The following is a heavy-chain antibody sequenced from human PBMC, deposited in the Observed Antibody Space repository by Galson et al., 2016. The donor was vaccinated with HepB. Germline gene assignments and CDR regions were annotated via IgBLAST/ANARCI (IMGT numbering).Heavy chain of an antibody. CDR2: INGDSSPA. V-gene: IGHV3-74*03. CDR3: AKTDWMDP. CDR1: GFSIRNWW. J-gene: IGHJ5*02. Sequence: SLRLSCAASGFSIRNWWINWIRQTPGKGLQWVSRINGDSSPATYADPVRGRFPISRDNAKHKVFLEMNSLRAEDTAIYYCAKTDWMDPWGQGTLVTVSS.